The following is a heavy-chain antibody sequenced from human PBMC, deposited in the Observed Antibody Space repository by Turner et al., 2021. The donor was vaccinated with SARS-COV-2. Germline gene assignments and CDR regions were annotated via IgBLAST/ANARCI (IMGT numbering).Heavy chain of an antibody. J-gene: IGHJ4*02. D-gene: IGHD7-27*01. V-gene: IGHV3-7*01. Sequence: EVQPVESGGGLVQPGGSLRLSCAASGFTFSSYWMSWVRQAPGKGLEWVANIDQDRSEKYYVGSVKGRFTISRDNAKNSLYLQVNSLRAEDTAVYYCARSELGLFFDYWGQGTLVTVSS. CDR3: ARSELGLFFDY. CDR1: GFTFSSYW. CDR2: IDQDRSEK.